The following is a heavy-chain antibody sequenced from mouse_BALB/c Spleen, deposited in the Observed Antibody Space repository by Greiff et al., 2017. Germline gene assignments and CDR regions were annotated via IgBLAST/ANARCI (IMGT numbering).Heavy chain of an antibody. J-gene: IGHJ4*01. Sequence: EVKLVESGPGLVKPSQSLSLTCTVTGYSITSDYAWNWIRQFPGNKLEWMGYISYSGSTSYNPSLKSRISITRDTSKNQFFLQLNSVTTEDTATYYCARTARSEVDYWGQGTSVTVSS. V-gene: IGHV3-2*02. D-gene: IGHD3-2*01. CDR1: GYSITSDYA. CDR3: ARTARSEVDY. CDR2: ISYSGST.